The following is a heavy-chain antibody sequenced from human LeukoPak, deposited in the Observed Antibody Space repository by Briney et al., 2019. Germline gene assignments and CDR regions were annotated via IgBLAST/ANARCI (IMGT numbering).Heavy chain of an antibody. CDR2: IDSSSSHI. J-gene: IGHJ4*02. Sequence: PGGSLRLSCAASGFTFSSHSMSWVRQAPGKGLEWVSSIDSSSSHIYYADSMEGRFTISRDNAKNTLYLQMNSLRAEDTAVYYCARDVRYGSVDWGQGTLATVSS. CDR1: GFTFSSHS. CDR3: ARDVRYGSVD. V-gene: IGHV3-21*01. D-gene: IGHD6-19*01.